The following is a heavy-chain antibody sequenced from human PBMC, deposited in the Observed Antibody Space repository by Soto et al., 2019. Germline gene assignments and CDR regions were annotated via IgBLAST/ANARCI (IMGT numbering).Heavy chain of an antibody. D-gene: IGHD1-26*01. V-gene: IGHV4-39*01. CDR3: ARGIVGAERSFDY. CDR2: FYYSGST. CDR1: GGSISSSSYY. Sequence: SETLSLTCTVSGGSISSSSYYWGWIRQPPGKGLEWIGSFYYSGSTYYNPSLKSRLTISVDTSKNQFSLKLSSVTAADTAMYYCARGIVGAERSFDYWGQGTLVTVSS. J-gene: IGHJ4*02.